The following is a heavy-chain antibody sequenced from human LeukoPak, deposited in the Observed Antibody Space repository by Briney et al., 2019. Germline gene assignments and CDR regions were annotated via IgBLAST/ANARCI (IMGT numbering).Heavy chain of an antibody. CDR1: GFTFSSYT. CDR3: ARLEAAVFDY. Sequence: GGSLRLSCAASGFTFSSYTLNWVRQAPGKGLEWVSSISSSSTYIYYADSVKGRFTISRDNAKNSLYLQMNSLRAEDTAVYYCARLEAAVFDYWGQGTLVTVSS. CDR2: ISSSSTYI. J-gene: IGHJ4*02. V-gene: IGHV3-21*01. D-gene: IGHD6-13*01.